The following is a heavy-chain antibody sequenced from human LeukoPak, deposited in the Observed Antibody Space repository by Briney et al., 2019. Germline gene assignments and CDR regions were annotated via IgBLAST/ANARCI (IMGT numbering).Heavy chain of an antibody. V-gene: IGHV1-58*02. CDR1: GFTFTSSA. CDR3: ASWGDCGGDCYTYYGMDV. CDR2: IVVGSCNT. D-gene: IGHD2-21*02. J-gene: IGHJ6*02. Sequence: SVKVSCKASGFTFTSSAMQWVRQARGQRLEWIGLIVVGSCNTNYAQKFQERVIITRDMSTSTAYMELSSLRSEDTAVYYCASWGDCGGDCYTYYGMDVWGQGTTVTVSS.